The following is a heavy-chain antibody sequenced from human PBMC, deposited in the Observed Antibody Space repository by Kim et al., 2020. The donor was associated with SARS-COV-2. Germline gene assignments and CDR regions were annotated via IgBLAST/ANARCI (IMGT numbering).Heavy chain of an antibody. Sequence: GGSLRLSCAASGFTVSSNYMSWVRQAPGKGLEWVSVIYSGGSTYYADSVKGRFTISRDNSKNTLYLQMNSLRAEDTAVYYCARSRMVATWDYFDYWGQGTLVTISS. V-gene: IGHV3-53*01. J-gene: IGHJ4*02. D-gene: IGHD5-12*01. CDR2: IYSGGST. CDR3: ARSRMVATWDYFDY. CDR1: GFTVSSNY.